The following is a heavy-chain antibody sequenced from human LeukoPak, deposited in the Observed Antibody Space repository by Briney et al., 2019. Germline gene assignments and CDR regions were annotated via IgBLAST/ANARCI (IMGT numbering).Heavy chain of an antibody. D-gene: IGHD3-3*01. V-gene: IGHV4-34*01. CDR1: GGSFSGYY. CDR3: ARKVATIFGVVLRGFDY. J-gene: IGHJ4*02. Sequence: PSETLSLTCAVYGGSFSGYYWSWLRQPPGKGLEWIGEINHSGSTNYNPSLKSRVTISVDTSKNQFSLKLSSVTAADTAVYYCARKVATIFGVVLRGFDYWGQGTLVTVSS. CDR2: INHSGST.